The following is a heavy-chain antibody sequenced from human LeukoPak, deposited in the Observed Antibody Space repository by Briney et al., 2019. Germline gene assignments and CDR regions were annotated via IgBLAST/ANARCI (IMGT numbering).Heavy chain of an antibody. CDR1: GYTFSNHG. J-gene: IGHJ4*02. CDR2: ISGYTGNT. CDR3: ARETGASSDY. V-gene: IGHV1-8*02. Sequence: ASVKVSCKASGYTFSNHGLNWVRQAPGQGLEWMGWISGYTGNTDYAQKFQGRVTMTRNTSISTAYMELSSLRSEDTAVYYCARETGASSDYWGQGTLVTVSS. D-gene: IGHD7-27*01.